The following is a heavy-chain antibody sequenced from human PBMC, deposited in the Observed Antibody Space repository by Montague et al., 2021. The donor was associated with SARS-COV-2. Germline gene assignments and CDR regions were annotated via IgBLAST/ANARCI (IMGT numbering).Heavy chain of an antibody. CDR3: ARDFPTGRYYFDF. CDR1: GDSITNYY. V-gene: IGHV4-4*07. D-gene: IGHD3-10*01. CDR2: IYTSGRT. Sequence: SETLSLTCNVSGDSITNYYWNWIRQPAGKGLEWIGRIYTSGRTDYNPSLKSRLTISFNTSKNEFSLRLNSLTAADTAVYYCARDFPTGRYYFDFWGQGTLVIVSS. J-gene: IGHJ4*02.